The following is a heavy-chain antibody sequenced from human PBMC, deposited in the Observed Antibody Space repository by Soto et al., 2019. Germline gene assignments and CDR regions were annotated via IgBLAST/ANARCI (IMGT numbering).Heavy chain of an antibody. CDR3: AKDGDIAAADYFFDY. V-gene: IGHV3-30*18. Sequence: QVQLVESGGGVVQPGGSLKLSCAASGFTFSNYAMQWVRQAPGKGLEWVAVIASDGKDKRYADSVKGRFTISRDNSKNTVYLQMNSLRGEDTAVYYCAKDGDIAAADYFFDYWGQGSLVTVSS. D-gene: IGHD6-13*01. J-gene: IGHJ4*02. CDR2: IASDGKDK. CDR1: GFTFSNYA.